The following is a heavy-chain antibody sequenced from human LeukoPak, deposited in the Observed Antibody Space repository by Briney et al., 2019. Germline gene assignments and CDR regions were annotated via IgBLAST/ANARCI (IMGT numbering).Heavy chain of an antibody. CDR3: ARDNRGYPYYFDY. CDR2: IKQDGSEK. Sequence: GGSLRLSCAASGFTFSSYWMSWARQAPGKGLEWVANIKQDGSEKYYVDSVKGRFTISRDNAKNSLYLQMNSLRAEDTAVYYCARDNRGYPYYFDYWGQGTLVTVSS. V-gene: IGHV3-7*01. J-gene: IGHJ4*02. CDR1: GFTFSSYW. D-gene: IGHD5-18*01.